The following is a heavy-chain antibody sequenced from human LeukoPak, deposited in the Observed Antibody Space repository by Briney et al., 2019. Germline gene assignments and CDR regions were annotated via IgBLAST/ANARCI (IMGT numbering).Heavy chain of an antibody. D-gene: IGHD2-2*01. CDR3: ARGNRALGYCSSTSCRNWFDP. CDR1: GYTFTSYG. V-gene: IGHV1-46*01. Sequence: GASVKVSCKASGYTFTSYGISWVRQAPGQGLEWMGIINPSGGSTSYAQKFQGRVTMTRDMSTSTVYMELSSLRSEDTAVYYCARGNRALGYCSSTSCRNWFDPWGQGTLVTVSS. CDR2: INPSGGST. J-gene: IGHJ5*02.